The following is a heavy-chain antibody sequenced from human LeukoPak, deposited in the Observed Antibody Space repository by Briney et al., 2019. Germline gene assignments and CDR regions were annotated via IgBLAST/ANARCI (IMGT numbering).Heavy chain of an antibody. CDR2: IYNSGTT. V-gene: IGHV4-59*12. J-gene: IGHJ5*02. Sequence: PSETLSLTCVVSGGSISSYYWSWIRQPPGKGLEWIGCIYNSGTTNYNPSLKSRVTISIDKSKNQFSLDLSSVTAADTAVYYCARGLNYDLNPWGQGTLVTVSS. CDR1: GGSISSYY. CDR3: ARGLNYDLNP. D-gene: IGHD3-3*01.